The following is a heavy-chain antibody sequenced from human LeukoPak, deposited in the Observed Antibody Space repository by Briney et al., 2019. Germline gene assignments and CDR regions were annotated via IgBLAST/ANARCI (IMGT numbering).Heavy chain of an antibody. J-gene: IGHJ4*02. CDR3: TTTIVVVPAPIPY. V-gene: IGHV3-15*01. Sequence: GGSLRLSCAASGFTFSNAWMSWVRQAPGKGLEWVGRIKSKTDGGTTDYAAPVKGRFTISRDDSKNTLYLQMNSLKTEDTAVYYCTTTIVVVPAPIPYWGQGTLVTVSS. CDR1: GFTFSNAW. D-gene: IGHD2-2*01. CDR2: IKSKTDGGTT.